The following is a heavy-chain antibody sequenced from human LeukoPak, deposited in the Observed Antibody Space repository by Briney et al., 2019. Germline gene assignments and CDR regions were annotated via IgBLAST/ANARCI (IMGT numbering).Heavy chain of an antibody. Sequence: ASVKVSCKASGYTSTSYDINWVRQATGQGLEWMGWMNPNSGNTGYAQKFQGRVTMTRNTSISTAYMELSSLRSEDTAVYYCATQYSSGWSTIDYWGQGTLVTVSS. CDR1: GYTSTSYD. CDR2: MNPNSGNT. CDR3: ATQYSSGWSTIDY. V-gene: IGHV1-8*01. D-gene: IGHD6-19*01. J-gene: IGHJ4*02.